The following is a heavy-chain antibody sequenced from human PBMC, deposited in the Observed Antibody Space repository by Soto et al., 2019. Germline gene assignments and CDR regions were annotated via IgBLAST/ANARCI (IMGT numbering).Heavy chain of an antibody. CDR3: AKDWVGGSNRYQLDK. CDR1: GFSFSDYG. V-gene: IGHV3-30*18. Sequence: QVQLVESGGGVVQPGRSLRLSCAASGFSFSDYGMHWVRQAPGKGLEWVAVISHYEIKKYFEDSVKGRFTISRDNSKNTVYLQLNSLRAEDTGVYYCAKDWVGGSNRYQLDKWGQGTLVIVSS. D-gene: IGHD1-26*01. CDR2: ISHYEIKK. J-gene: IGHJ4*02.